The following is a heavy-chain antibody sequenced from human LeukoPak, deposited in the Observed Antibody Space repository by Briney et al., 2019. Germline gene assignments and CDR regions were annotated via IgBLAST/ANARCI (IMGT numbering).Heavy chain of an antibody. CDR2: IYYSGST. J-gene: IGHJ4*02. CDR3: ARGGGGYAFDY. CDR1: GGSISSYY. V-gene: IGHV4-59*01. D-gene: IGHD3-16*01. Sequence: SETLSLTCTVSGGSISSYYWSWIRQPPGKGLEWNGYIYYSGSTNYNPSLKSRVTISVDTSKNQFSLKLSSVTAADTAVYYCARGGGGYAFDYWGQGTLVTVSS.